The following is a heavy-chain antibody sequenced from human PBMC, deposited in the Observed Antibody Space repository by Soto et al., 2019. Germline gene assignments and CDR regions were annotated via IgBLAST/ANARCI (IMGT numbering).Heavy chain of an antibody. CDR3: ARGDYGTGGYPFPYFDY. J-gene: IGHJ4*02. D-gene: IGHD2-8*02. CDR2: INPDSGAT. Sequence: HEHLVQSGAEVKRPGASLKVSCKASGYSFTGYYIHWVRQAPGQGLEWMGWINPDSGATNYAQNFQGRVTLTSDTSISTGPLDLTSLTSDDTAVYYCARGDYGTGGYPFPYFDYWGQGTLVIVSS. CDR1: GYSFTGYY. V-gene: IGHV1-2*02.